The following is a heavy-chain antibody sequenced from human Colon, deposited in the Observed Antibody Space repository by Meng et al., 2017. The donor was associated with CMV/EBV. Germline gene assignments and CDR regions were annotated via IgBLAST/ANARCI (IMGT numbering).Heavy chain of an antibody. D-gene: IGHD3-16*01. V-gene: IGHV5-51*01. CDR1: GYTFTNYW. CDR3: ARGGLADFDY. J-gene: IGHJ4*02. Sequence: GESLKISCKGSGYTFTNYWVAWVRQMPGKGLEWMGIIYPADSDTRYSPSFQGHVTISADKSISTAYLQWSSLKASDTAMYYCARGGLADFDYWGQGALVTVSS. CDR2: IYPADSDT.